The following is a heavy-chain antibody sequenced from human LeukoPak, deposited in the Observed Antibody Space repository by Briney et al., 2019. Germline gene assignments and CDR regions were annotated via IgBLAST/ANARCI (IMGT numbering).Heavy chain of an antibody. CDR3: ARHVRDSSGYYLFDY. Sequence: SETLSLTCTVSGGSISSVGYYWSWIRQPPGKGLEWLGYIYYSGSTNYNPSLKSRVTISVDTSKNQFSLKLSSVSAADTAVYYCARHVRDSSGYYLFDYWGQGTLVTVSS. V-gene: IGHV4-61*08. CDR1: GGSISSVGYY. D-gene: IGHD3-22*01. J-gene: IGHJ4*02. CDR2: IYYSGST.